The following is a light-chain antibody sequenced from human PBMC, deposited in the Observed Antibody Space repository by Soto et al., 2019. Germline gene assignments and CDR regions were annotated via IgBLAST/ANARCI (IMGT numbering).Light chain of an antibody. J-gene: IGLJ2*01. V-gene: IGLV2-14*01. CDR2: DVS. Sequence: QSALTQPASVSGSPGQSLTISCTGTSSDVGAYNYVSWYQQHPGKAPKLMIYDVSNRPSGVSNRFSGSKSGNTASLTISGLQDEDEADDYCSSYTSSSTLVVFGGGTKLTVL. CDR1: SSDVGAYNY. CDR3: SSYTSSSTLVV.